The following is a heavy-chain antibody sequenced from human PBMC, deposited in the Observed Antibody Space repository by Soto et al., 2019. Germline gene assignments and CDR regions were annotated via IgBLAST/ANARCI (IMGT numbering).Heavy chain of an antibody. V-gene: IGHV3-30-3*01. CDR1: GFTFSSYA. Sequence: GGSLRLSCAASGFTFSSYAMHWVRQAPGKGLEWVAVISYDGSNKYYADSVKGRFTISRDNSKNTLYLQMNSLRAEDTAVYYCARGARYFDWLLIDYWGQGTLVTVSS. CDR2: ISYDGSNK. CDR3: ARGARYFDWLLIDY. J-gene: IGHJ4*02. D-gene: IGHD3-9*01.